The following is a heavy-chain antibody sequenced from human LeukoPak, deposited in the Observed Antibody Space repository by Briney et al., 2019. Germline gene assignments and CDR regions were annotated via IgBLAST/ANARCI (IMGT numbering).Heavy chain of an antibody. V-gene: IGHV3-74*01. J-gene: IGHJ4*02. CDR1: GFAFSSYW. Sequence: SGGSLRLSCAASGFAFSSYWMYWVRQAPGKGLVWVSRINTDGSNTGYADFVKGRFTISRDNAKNTLYLQMNSLRVEDTAVYYCVSGLISAANTNYWGQETLVTVSS. D-gene: IGHD6-13*01. CDR3: VSGLISAANTNY. CDR2: INTDGSNT.